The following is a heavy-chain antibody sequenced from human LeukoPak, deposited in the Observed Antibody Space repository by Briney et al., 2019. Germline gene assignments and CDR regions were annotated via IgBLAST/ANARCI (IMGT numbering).Heavy chain of an antibody. CDR1: GFTVSSNY. CDR3: ARDERTAFDI. J-gene: IGHJ3*02. CDR2: IYSGGST. V-gene: IGHV3-53*01. Sequence: GGSLRLSCAASGFTVSSNYMSWVRQAPGKGLEWVSIIYSGGSTYYADSVKGRFTISRDNSKNTLYLQMNSLRAEDTAVYYCARDERTAFDIWGQGTMVTVSS.